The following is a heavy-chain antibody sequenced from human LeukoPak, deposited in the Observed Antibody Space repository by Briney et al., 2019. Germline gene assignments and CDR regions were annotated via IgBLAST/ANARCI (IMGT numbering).Heavy chain of an antibody. CDR3: ARDLAYSRLDY. D-gene: IGHD5-18*01. V-gene: IGHV3-7*01. CDR2: INPDGNKK. Sequence: GGSLRLPCAVSGLTFSSSWMDWVRQAPGKGLEWVASINPDGNKKYSADSVKGRFTISRDNAENSLYLQMNSLRVEDTAFYYCARDLAYSRLDYWGQGMLVTVSS. J-gene: IGHJ4*02. CDR1: GLTFSSSW.